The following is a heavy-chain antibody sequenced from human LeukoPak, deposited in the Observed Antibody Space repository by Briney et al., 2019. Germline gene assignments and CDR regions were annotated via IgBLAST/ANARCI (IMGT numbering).Heavy chain of an antibody. D-gene: IGHD3-16*01. CDR2: INPDSGDI. J-gene: IGHJ6*03. Sequence: ASVKVSCKASGYILTDYRIHWVRQAPGQGLEWMGWINPDSGDIHSAQKFQGRVTMTRDTSTSTAYMELSRLGYDDTAVYYCARAITLRDMDVWGKGSLVTVSS. V-gene: IGHV1-2*02. CDR1: GYILTDYR. CDR3: ARAITLRDMDV.